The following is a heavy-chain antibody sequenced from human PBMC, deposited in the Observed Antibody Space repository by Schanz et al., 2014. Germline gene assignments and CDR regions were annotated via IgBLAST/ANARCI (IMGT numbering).Heavy chain of an antibody. CDR1: GFSLNTYG. J-gene: IGHJ4*02. D-gene: IGHD4-17*01. Sequence: DSGGGVVQPVTSLILSCSVSGFSLNTYGIHWFRQPAGKGLEWVAVIWNNGVTKYYADSVRSRFTISRDRFQNTLYLRMSSLRAEDTAVYYCARPRFDYGEVDYWGQGTLVTVSS. CDR2: IWNNGVTK. V-gene: IGHV3-33*01. CDR3: ARPRFDYGEVDY.